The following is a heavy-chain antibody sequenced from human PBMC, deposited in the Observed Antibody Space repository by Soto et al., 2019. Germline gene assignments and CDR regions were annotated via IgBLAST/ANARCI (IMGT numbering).Heavy chain of an antibody. V-gene: IGHV1-69*02. CDR3: AMEYCSSTSCYRDY. Sequence: QVQLVQSGAEVKKPGSSVKVSCKASGGTFSSYTISWVRQSPGQGLEWMGRIIPILGIANYAQNFQGRGTITADKSTSTAYMELRSQRSEDTAVYYCAMEYCSSTSCYRDYWGQGTLITVSS. CDR2: IIPILGIA. J-gene: IGHJ4*02. D-gene: IGHD2-2*02. CDR1: GGTFSSYT.